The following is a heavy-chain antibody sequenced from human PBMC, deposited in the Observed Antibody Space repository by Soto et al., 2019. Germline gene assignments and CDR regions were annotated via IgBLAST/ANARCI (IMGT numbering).Heavy chain of an antibody. Sequence: GASVKVSCKASGYTFTGYYMHWVRQAPGQGPEWMGWISAYNGNTNYAQKLQGRVTMTTDTSTSTAYMELRSLRSDDTAVYYCARDLDFWSGYYTGGFDYWGQGTLVTVSS. D-gene: IGHD3-3*01. J-gene: IGHJ4*02. CDR2: ISAYNGNT. V-gene: IGHV1-18*04. CDR1: GYTFTGYY. CDR3: ARDLDFWSGYYTGGFDY.